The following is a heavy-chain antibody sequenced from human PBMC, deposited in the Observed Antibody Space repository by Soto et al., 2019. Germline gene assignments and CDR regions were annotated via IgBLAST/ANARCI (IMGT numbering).Heavy chain of an antibody. D-gene: IGHD5-12*01. CDR1: GFTFSSYG. CDR2: ISYDGSNK. Sequence: GGSLRLSCAASGFTFSSYGMHWVRQAPGKGLEWVAVISYDGSNKYYADSVKGRFPISRDNSKNTLYLQMNSLRAEDTAVYCCARDLGSTNYYFDYWGLGTLVTVSS. V-gene: IGHV3-30*03. J-gene: IGHJ4*02. CDR3: ARDLGSTNYYFDY.